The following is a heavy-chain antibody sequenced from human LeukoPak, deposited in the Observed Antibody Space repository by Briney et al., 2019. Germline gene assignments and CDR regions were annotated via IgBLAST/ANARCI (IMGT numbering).Heavy chain of an antibody. CDR1: GYTFTSYG. J-gene: IGHJ4*02. CDR2: ISAYNGNT. CDR3: ARDRSYSSSCLNN. V-gene: IGHV1-18*01. D-gene: IGHD6-13*01. Sequence: ASVKVSCKASGYTFTSYGISWVRQAPGQGLEWMGWISAYNGNTNYAQKFQGRVTMTRDTSISTAYMELSRLRSDDTAVYYCARDRSYSSSCLNNWGQGTLVTVSS.